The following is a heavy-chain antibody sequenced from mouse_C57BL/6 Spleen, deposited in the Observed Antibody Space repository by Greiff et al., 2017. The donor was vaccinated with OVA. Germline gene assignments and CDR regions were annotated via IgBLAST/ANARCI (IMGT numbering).Heavy chain of an antibody. Sequence: VQLQQSGAELARPGASVKLSCKASGYTFTSYGISWVKQRTGQGLEWIGEIYPRSGNTYYNEKFKGKATLTADKSSSTAYMELRSLTSEDSAVYFCAAQAPYYFDYWGQGTTLTVSS. V-gene: IGHV1-81*01. D-gene: IGHD3-2*02. CDR2: IYPRSGNT. CDR1: GYTFTSYG. CDR3: AAQAPYYFDY. J-gene: IGHJ2*01.